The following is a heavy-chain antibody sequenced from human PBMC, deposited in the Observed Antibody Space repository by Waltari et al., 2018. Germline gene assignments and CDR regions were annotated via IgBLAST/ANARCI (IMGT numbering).Heavy chain of an antibody. D-gene: IGHD2-21*01. Sequence: QVQLQQWGARLLKPSPTLSLTCAVSGGSFSGHYSAWIRQAPGKVLEWIGEINHRGNINHNPSLKSRVTISVDTSKSQFSLSLNSVTAADTAVYYCARNSRDGYRLPGIIAYWGQGSLVTVSS. V-gene: IGHV4-34*02. CDR1: GGSFSGHY. J-gene: IGHJ4*02. CDR2: INHRGNI. CDR3: ARNSRDGYRLPGIIAY.